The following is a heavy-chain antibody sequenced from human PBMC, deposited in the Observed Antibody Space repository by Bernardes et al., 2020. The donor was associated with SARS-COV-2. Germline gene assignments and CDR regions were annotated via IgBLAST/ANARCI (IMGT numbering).Heavy chain of an antibody. CDR1: GFIFSDHY. J-gene: IGHJ6*02. D-gene: IGHD3-10*01. CDR2: SGNKGNDYTT. Sequence: GGSLRLSCVASGFIFSDHYMDWVRQAPGKGLEWVGRSGNKGNDYTTQYAASVNGRFTISRDDSKNSLYLQMNSLKTEDTAVYYCARFLVQGRQRYEFLPTYYYYYGLDVWGQGTTVTVSS. V-gene: IGHV3-72*01. CDR3: ARFLVQGRQRYEFLPTYYYYYGLDV.